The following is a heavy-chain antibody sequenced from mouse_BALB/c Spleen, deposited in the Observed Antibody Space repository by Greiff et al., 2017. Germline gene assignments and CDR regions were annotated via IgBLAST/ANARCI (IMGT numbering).Heavy chain of an antibody. D-gene: IGHD2-1*01. CDR1: GYTFTDYY. Sequence: QVQLQQSGAELARPGASVKLSCKASGYTFTDYYINWVKQRTGQGLEWIGEIYPGSGNTYYNEKFKGKATLTADKSSSTAYMQLSSLTSEDSAVYFCARSDGNYPLFDYWGQGTTLTVSS. J-gene: IGHJ2*01. CDR2: IYPGSGNT. V-gene: IGHV1-77*01. CDR3: ARSDGNYPLFDY.